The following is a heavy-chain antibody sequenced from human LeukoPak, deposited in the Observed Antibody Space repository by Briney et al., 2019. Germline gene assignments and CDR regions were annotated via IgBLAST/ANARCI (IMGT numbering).Heavy chain of an antibody. CDR3: ARDGYSGYDFYFDY. V-gene: IGHV3-33*08. J-gene: IGHJ4*02. Sequence: HPGGSLRLSCAASGFTFSSYGMHWVRQAPGKGLEWVAVIWFDGSDKYYADSLKGRFTISRDNSKNTLYLQMNSLRADDTAVYYCARDGYSGYDFYFDYWGQGTLVTVSS. CDR2: IWFDGSDK. D-gene: IGHD5-12*01. CDR1: GFTFSSYG.